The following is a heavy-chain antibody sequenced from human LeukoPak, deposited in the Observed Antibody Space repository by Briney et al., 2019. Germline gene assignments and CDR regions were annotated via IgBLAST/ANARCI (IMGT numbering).Heavy chain of an antibody. CDR3: ARPYYYDSRIDP. J-gene: IGHJ5*02. Sequence: SQTLSLTCTVSGGSISSGDYYWSLIRQPPGKGLEWIAYMYYSGSTYYNPSLKSRVTMSADTSKNHLSLKLSSVTAADTAVYYCARPYYYDSRIDPWGQGILVTVSS. D-gene: IGHD3-22*01. CDR1: GGSISSGDYY. CDR2: MYYSGST. V-gene: IGHV4-30-4*01.